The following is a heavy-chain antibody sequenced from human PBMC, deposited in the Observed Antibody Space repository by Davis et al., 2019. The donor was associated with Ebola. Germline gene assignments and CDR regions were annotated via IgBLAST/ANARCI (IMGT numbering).Heavy chain of an antibody. V-gene: IGHV3-23*01. Sequence: GESLKISCAASGFTFSSYSMSWVRQAPGKGLEWVSPISGSGVSTYYADSVKGRFTISRDNSKNTLYLQMNSLRAEDTAVYYCAKHNRVPAAMSPYYFDYWGQGTLVTVSS. CDR3: AKHNRVPAAMSPYYFDY. CDR2: ISGSGVST. CDR1: GFTFSSYS. J-gene: IGHJ4*02. D-gene: IGHD2-2*01.